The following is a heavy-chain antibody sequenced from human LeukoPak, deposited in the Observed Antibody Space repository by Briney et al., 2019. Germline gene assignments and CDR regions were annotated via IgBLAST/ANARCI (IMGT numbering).Heavy chain of an antibody. CDR1: GASISSTYW. V-gene: IGHV4-4*02. CDR3: ARDNLYGGYGGTFDH. J-gene: IGHJ4*02. D-gene: IGHD2-21*01. CDR2: VFHSGTT. Sequence: SGTLSLTCAVSGASISSTYWWSWVRQPPEKGLEWIGEVFHSGTTNYNPSLKSRVTISVDKSKNQFSLKLNSVTAADTAVYYCARDNLYGGYGGTFDHWGQGTQVTVSS.